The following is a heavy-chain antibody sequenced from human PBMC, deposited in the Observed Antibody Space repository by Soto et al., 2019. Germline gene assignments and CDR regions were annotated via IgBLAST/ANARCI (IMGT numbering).Heavy chain of an antibody. CDR3: ATRWFDP. V-gene: IGHV3-23*01. J-gene: IGHJ5*02. Sequence: VQLLESGGGLVQPGGSLRLSCAASGFTFSNFAMNWVRQAPGKGPEWVSAISGGGGSTYYADSVKGRFTISRDNSKNTLYLQMNSLRAEDTAVYYCATRWFDPWGQGTLVTVSS. CDR2: ISGGGGST. CDR1: GFTFSNFA.